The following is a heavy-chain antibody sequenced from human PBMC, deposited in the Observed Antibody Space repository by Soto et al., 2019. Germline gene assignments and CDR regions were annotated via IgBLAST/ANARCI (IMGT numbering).Heavy chain of an antibody. CDR3: ARGFRYSSSSCSGY. D-gene: IGHD6-6*01. V-gene: IGHV1-18*01. CDR2: ISAYNGNT. CDR1: GYTFTSDG. J-gene: IGHJ4*02. Sequence: KVSCKTSGYTFTSDGISWVRQAPGQGREWMGWISAYNGNTNYGQKLQGRVTMTTDTSTSTGYMELRSLRSDDTAVYYCARGFRYSSSSCSGYWGQGTLVTVSS.